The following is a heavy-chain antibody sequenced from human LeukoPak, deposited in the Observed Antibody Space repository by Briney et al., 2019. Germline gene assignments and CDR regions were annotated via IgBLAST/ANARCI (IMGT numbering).Heavy chain of an antibody. CDR1: GYTFTSYG. CDR2: MNPNSGNT. J-gene: IGHJ3*02. V-gene: IGHV1-8*03. CDR3: ACPSRYCSGGSCLDAFDI. D-gene: IGHD2-15*01. Sequence: ASVKVSCKASGYTFTSYGISWVRQATGQGLEWMGWMNPNSGNTGYAQKFQGRVTITRNTSISTAYMELSSLRSEDTAVYYCACPSRYCSGGSCLDAFDIWGQGTMVTVSS.